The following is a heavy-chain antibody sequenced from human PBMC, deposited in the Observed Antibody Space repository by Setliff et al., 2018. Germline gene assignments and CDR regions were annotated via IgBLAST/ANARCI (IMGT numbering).Heavy chain of an antibody. J-gene: IGHJ5*02. CDR3: TREGFMADGWFDP. CDR2: IRSKAYGGTT. V-gene: IGHV3-49*04. D-gene: IGHD3-16*01. CDR1: GFTFGDYA. Sequence: PGGSLRLSCTASGFTFGDYAMSWVRQAPGKGLEWVGFIRSKAYGGTTEYAASVKGRFTISRDDSKSIAYLQMNSLKTEDTAVYYCTREGFMADGWFDPWGQGTLVTVSS.